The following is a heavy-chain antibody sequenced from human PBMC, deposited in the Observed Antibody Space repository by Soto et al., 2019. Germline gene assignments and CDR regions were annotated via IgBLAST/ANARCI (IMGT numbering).Heavy chain of an antibody. J-gene: IGHJ4*02. Sequence: QVQLQESGPGLVKPSETLSLTCTVSGASVSSGSYFWYWIRQPPGKGLEWIGYIYYSGSTSYNPSLKSRVTISVDMSKNQFSLRLSSVTAADTAVYYCARASDPTSSWPSLDYWGQGTLVTVSS. D-gene: IGHD6-13*01. CDR2: IYYSGST. CDR1: GASVSSGSYF. CDR3: ARASDPTSSWPSLDY. V-gene: IGHV4-61*01.